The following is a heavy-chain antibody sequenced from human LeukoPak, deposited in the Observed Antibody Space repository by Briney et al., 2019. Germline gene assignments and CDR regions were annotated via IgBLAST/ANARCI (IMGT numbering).Heavy chain of an antibody. CDR1: GGSFSGYY. J-gene: IGHJ6*03. V-gene: IGHV4-34*01. D-gene: IGHD5-18*01. Sequence: PSETLSLTCAVYGGSFSGYYWSWIRQPPGKGLEWIGEINHSGSTNYNPSLKSRVTISVDTSKNQFSLKLSSVTAADTAVYYCARGADTAYYMDVWGKGTTVTISS. CDR2: INHSGST. CDR3: ARGADTAYYMDV.